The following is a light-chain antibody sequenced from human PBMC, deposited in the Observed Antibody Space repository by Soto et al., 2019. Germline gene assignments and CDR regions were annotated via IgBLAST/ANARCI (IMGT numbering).Light chain of an antibody. V-gene: IGKV3-20*01. CDR2: GAS. CDR1: QTISGTY. J-gene: IGKJ1*01. Sequence: EIVLTQSPGTLSLSPGERATLSCRASQTISGTYLAWYQQKAGQAPSLLIYGASSRAAGIPDRFSGSGSGTDFTLTIARLEPEDFAFYYCHQFHGSPRTFGQGTNVEI. CDR3: HQFHGSPRT.